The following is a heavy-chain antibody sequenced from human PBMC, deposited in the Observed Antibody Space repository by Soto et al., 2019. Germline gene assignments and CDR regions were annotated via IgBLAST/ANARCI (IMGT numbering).Heavy chain of an antibody. D-gene: IGHD2-15*01. CDR2: INHSGST. CDR1: VGSFSGYY. CDR3: ARGISLIVEVQRDAPDKFYFDS. Sequence: SEPLSLTCAVYVGSFSGYYWSWMRQPPVKVLEWIGEINHSGSTNSNPSLKSRVTISVDTSKNQFSLKLSSVTAADTAVYYCARGISLIVEVQRDAPDKFYFDSWGQGTLVTVSS. J-gene: IGHJ4*02. V-gene: IGHV4-34*01.